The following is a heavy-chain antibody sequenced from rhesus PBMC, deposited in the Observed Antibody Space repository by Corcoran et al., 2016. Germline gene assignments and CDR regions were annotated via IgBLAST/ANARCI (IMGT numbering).Heavy chain of an antibody. V-gene: IGHV1-111*02. CDR2: IDPEDGEA. CDR1: GYTFTDYY. Sequence: EVQLVQSGAEVKKPGASVKISCKASGYTFTDYYLHGVRQAPGKGLEGMGRIDPEDGEARHAQKFQDRVTITADTSTDTAYMELSSLRSEDTAVYYCATFDYWGQGVLVTVSS. CDR3: ATFDY. J-gene: IGHJ4*01.